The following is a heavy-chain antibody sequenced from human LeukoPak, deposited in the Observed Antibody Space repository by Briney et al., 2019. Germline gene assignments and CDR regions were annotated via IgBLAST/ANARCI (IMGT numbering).Heavy chain of an antibody. CDR2: FDPEDGET. Sequence: ASVKVSCKVSGYTLTELSMHWVRQAPGKGLEWMGGFDPEDGETIYAQKFQGRVTMTEDTSTDTAYMELSSPRSEDTAVYYCATGGHDYVWGSYRSGNWFDPWGQGTLVTVSS. CDR1: GYTLTELS. CDR3: ATGGHDYVWGSYRSGNWFDP. D-gene: IGHD3-16*02. J-gene: IGHJ5*02. V-gene: IGHV1-24*01.